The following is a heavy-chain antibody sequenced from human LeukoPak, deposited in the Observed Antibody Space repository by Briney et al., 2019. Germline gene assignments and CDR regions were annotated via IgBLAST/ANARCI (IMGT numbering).Heavy chain of an antibody. D-gene: IGHD3-22*01. CDR3: ARAISYYYDTRIHDAFDI. J-gene: IGHJ3*02. CDR2: INHSGST. V-gene: IGHV4-34*01. Sequence: SETLSLTCAVYGGSFSGYYWSWIRQPPGKGLEWIGEINHSGSTNYNPSLKSRVTISVDTSKNQFSLKLSSVTAADTAVYYCARAISYYYDTRIHDAFDIWGQGTMVTVSS. CDR1: GGSFSGYY.